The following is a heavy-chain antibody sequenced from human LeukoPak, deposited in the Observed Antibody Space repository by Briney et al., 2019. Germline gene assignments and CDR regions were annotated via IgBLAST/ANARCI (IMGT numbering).Heavy chain of an antibody. CDR3: AKYCSGGSCYSGLDY. D-gene: IGHD2-15*01. CDR1: GFTFSSYV. J-gene: IGHJ4*02. V-gene: IGHV3-23*01. CDR2: IRGTTDST. Sequence: GGSLRLSCAASGFTFSSYVMSCVRQAPGKGLEWVSSIRGTTDSTYYADSVKGRFTISRDNSKNTLYLQMNSLRAEDTAVYYCAKYCSGGSCYSGLDYWGQGTLVTVSS.